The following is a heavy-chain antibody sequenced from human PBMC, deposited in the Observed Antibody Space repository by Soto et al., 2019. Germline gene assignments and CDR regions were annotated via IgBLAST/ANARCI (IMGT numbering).Heavy chain of an antibody. D-gene: IGHD1-26*01. V-gene: IGHV3-30*03. J-gene: IGHJ4*02. CDR3: ARYSGKYQGPIDY. CDR1: GFTFSHYG. CDR2: ISYDGSNK. Sequence: QVQLVESGGGVVQPGRSLRLSCAASGFTFSHYGIHWVRQAPGKGLEWLAVISYDGSNKHYADSVKGRFTVSRDNSKNTLYLQMISLIAEDTAVYFCARYSGKYQGPIDYWGQGTMVTVSS.